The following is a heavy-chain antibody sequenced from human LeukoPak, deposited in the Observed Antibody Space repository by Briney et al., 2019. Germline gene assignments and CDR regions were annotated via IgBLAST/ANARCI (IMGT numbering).Heavy chain of an antibody. CDR3: ARVSGYEFDY. CDR2: MNPNNGNT. J-gene: IGHJ4*02. Sequence: ASVKVSCKASGYTFTNYDINWVRQATGQWLEWMGWMNPNNGNTGYAQKFQGRLTMTNNTFISTAYMELSSLTSDDTAIYYCARVSGYEFDYWGQGTLVTVSS. CDR1: GYTFTNYD. D-gene: IGHD5-12*01. V-gene: IGHV1-8*01.